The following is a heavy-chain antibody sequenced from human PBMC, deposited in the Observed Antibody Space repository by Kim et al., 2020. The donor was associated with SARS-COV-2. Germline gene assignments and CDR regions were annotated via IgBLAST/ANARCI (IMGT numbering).Heavy chain of an antibody. J-gene: IGHJ4*02. CDR3: AREPLAVAGTFDY. Sequence: NPSLKSRVTISVDTSKNQFSLKLSSVTAADTAVYYCAREPLAVAGTFDYWGQGTLVTVSS. V-gene: IGHV4-39*01. D-gene: IGHD6-19*01.